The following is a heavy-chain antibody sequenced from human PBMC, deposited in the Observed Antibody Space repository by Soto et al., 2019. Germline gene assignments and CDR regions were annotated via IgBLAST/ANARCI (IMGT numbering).Heavy chain of an antibody. CDR1: GFTFSSYS. V-gene: IGHV3-21*01. Sequence: GSLRLSCAASGFTFSSYSMNWVRQAPGKGLEWVSSISSSSSYIYYADSVKGRFTISRDNAKNSLYLQMNSLRAEDTAVYYCAREGYGYYDILTGYYYYYGMDVWGQGTTVTVSS. CDR2: ISSSSSYI. D-gene: IGHD3-9*01. J-gene: IGHJ6*02. CDR3: AREGYGYYDILTGYYYYYGMDV.